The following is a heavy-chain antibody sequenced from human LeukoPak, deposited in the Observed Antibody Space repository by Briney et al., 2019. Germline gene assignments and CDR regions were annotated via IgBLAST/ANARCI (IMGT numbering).Heavy chain of an antibody. Sequence: PGGSLRLSCAASGFTFSRSWMHWARQGPGKGLVWVSRINSDGSSTRYADFVKGRFTISRDNAKNTLYLQMNSLRSEDTALYYCVRDNYYGMDVWGQGTTVTVSS. J-gene: IGHJ6*02. CDR3: VRDNYYGMDV. CDR2: INSDGSST. CDR1: GFTFSRSW. V-gene: IGHV3-74*01.